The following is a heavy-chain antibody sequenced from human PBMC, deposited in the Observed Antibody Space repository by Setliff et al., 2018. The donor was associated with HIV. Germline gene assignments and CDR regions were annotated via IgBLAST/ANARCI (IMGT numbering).Heavy chain of an antibody. CDR3: AKDPRAAVATICDY. CDR2: ISSSSSTI. CDR1: GFTFNDYH. Sequence: PGGSLRLSCVVSGFTFNDYHISWIRQAPGKGLEWISYISSSSSTIYYADSVKGRFTISRDNAKNSLYLQMNSLRAEDTAVYYCAKDPRAAVATICDYWGQGTLVTVSS. V-gene: IGHV3-11*01. D-gene: IGHD5-12*01. J-gene: IGHJ4*02.